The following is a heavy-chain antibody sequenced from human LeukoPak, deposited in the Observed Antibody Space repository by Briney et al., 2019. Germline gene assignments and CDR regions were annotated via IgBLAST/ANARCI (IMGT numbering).Heavy chain of an antibody. Sequence: GASVKVSCKASGYTFTSYYMHWVRQAPGQGLEWMGIINPGGGSTSYAQKFQGRVTMTRDTSTSTVYMELSSLRSEDTAVYYCARAFYGDYVESSFDYWGQGTLVTVSS. J-gene: IGHJ4*02. CDR1: GYTFTSYY. D-gene: IGHD4-17*01. V-gene: IGHV1-46*01. CDR3: ARAFYGDYVESSFDY. CDR2: INPGGGST.